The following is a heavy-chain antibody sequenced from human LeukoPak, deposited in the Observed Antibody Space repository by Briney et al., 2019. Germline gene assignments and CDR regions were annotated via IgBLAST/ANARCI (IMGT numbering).Heavy chain of an antibody. CDR3: AKSGGPTFDY. Sequence: PGGSLRLSCAASGFRFSSYAMSWVRQAPGKGLEWVSAISGSGVSTYYADSVKGRFTVSRDNSKNTLYLQMSSLRAEDTAVYYCAKSGGPTFDYWGQGTLVTVSS. V-gene: IGHV3-23*01. CDR2: ISGSGVST. CDR1: GFRFSSYA. J-gene: IGHJ4*02. D-gene: IGHD4-17*01.